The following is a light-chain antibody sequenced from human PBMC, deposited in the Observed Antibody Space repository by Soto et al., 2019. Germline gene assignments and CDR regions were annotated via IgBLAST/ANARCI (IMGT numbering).Light chain of an antibody. Sequence: QSVLTQPASVSGSPGQSITISCTGTSSDVGSYNLVSWYQQHPGKAPKLMIYEVSKRPSGVSNRFSGSKSGNTASLTISGLQAEDEADSYCCSYAGSSTYVFGTGTKVTVL. CDR2: EVS. J-gene: IGLJ1*01. CDR3: CSYAGSSTYV. V-gene: IGLV2-23*02. CDR1: SSDVGSYNL.